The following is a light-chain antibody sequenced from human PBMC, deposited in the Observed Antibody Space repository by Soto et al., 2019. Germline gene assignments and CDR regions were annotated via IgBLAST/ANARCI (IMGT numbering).Light chain of an antibody. Sequence: QSALTQPASVSGSPGQSIIISCTGTSSDVGGYNYVSWYQQHPGKAPKLMIYDVSNRPSGVSNRFSGSKSGNTASLTISGLQAEDEADYYCSSYTSSSTVFGGGTQLTVL. CDR2: DVS. CDR1: SSDVGGYNY. CDR3: SSYTSSSTV. V-gene: IGLV2-14*01. J-gene: IGLJ2*01.